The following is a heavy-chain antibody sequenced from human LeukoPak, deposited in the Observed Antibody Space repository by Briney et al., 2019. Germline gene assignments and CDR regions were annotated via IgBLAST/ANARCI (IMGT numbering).Heavy chain of an antibody. D-gene: IGHD3-22*01. CDR3: AGGYFHNSGYYFDY. J-gene: IGHJ4*02. V-gene: IGHV1-8*01. CDR1: RYTFTNYD. CDR2: MNPNSGNT. Sequence: ASVKVSCKASRYTFTNYDINWVRQAAGQGLEWMGWMNPNSGNTGYAQKFQGRVTMTRNTSISTAYMELSSLRSEDTAVYYCAGGYFHNSGYYFDYWGQGTLVTVSS.